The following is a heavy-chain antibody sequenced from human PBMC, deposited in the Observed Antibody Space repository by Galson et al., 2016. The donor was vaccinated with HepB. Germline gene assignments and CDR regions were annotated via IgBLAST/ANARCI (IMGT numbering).Heavy chain of an antibody. Sequence: SLRLSCAASGFIFSDHYMSWIRQPPGKGLEWVSYISSGSVYINYAESLKGRFTTSRDNAKKSLYLQIDSLRVDDTAIYYCARGRGFSYGVFDSWGPGTLVTVSS. CDR3: ARGRGFSYGVFDS. D-gene: IGHD5-18*01. V-gene: IGHV3-11*06. J-gene: IGHJ4*02. CDR1: GFIFSDHY. CDR2: ISSGSVYI.